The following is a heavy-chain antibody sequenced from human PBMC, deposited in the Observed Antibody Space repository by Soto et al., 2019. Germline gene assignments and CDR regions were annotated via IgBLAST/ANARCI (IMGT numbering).Heavy chain of an antibody. CDR1: GGSFSCYY. D-gene: IGHD2-21*01. Sequence: SETLSLTCAVYGGSFSCYYWSWIRQPPGKGLEWIGEINHSGSTNYNPSLKSRVTISVDTSKNQFSLKLSSVTAADTAVYYCAGIPRFRYYYYGMDVWGQGTTVTVSS. CDR2: INHSGST. J-gene: IGHJ6*02. V-gene: IGHV4-34*01. CDR3: AGIPRFRYYYYGMDV.